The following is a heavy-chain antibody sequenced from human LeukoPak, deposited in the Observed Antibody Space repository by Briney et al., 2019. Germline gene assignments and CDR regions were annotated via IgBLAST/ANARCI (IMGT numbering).Heavy chain of an antibody. Sequence: ASVKVSCKASGYSFTTYGLSWVRQAPGQGLEWMGWISTSNGDTNYAQKVQGRVTMTTDTSTTTAYMELKSLRSDDTAVYYCVRDYYESRGYWHDVFDIWGQGTLVTVSS. CDR3: VRDYYESRGYWHDVFDI. D-gene: IGHD3-22*01. V-gene: IGHV1-18*01. CDR1: GYSFTTYG. J-gene: IGHJ3*02. CDR2: ISTSNGDT.